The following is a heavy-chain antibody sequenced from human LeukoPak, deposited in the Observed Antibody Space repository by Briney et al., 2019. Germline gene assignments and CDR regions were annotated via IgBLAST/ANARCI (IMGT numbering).Heavy chain of an antibody. CDR2: IIPIFGTA. V-gene: IGHV1-69*05. CDR3: ARSVEAVAGMYNWIDP. D-gene: IGHD6-19*01. J-gene: IGHJ5*02. CDR1: GGTFSSYA. Sequence: SVKVSCKASGGTFSSYAISWVRQAPGQGLEWMGGIIPIFGTANYAQKFQGRVTITTDESTSTAYMELSSLRSEDTAVYYCARSVEAVAGMYNWIDPWGQGTLVTVSS.